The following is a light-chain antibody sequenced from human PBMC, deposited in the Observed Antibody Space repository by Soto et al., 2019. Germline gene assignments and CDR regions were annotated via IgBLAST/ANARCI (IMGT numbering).Light chain of an antibody. J-gene: IGKJ1*01. CDR3: QQRSNWPRT. CDR1: QSVSSY. Sequence: EIVMPQSPATLSVSPGERATLSCRASQSVSSYLAWYQQKPGQAPRLLIYDASNRATGIPARFSGSGSGTDFTLTISSLEPEDFAVYYCQQRSNWPRTFGQGTKVDIK. CDR2: DAS. V-gene: IGKV3-11*01.